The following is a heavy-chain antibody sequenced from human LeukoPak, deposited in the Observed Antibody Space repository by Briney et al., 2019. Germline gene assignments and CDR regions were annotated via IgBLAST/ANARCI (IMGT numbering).Heavy chain of an antibody. Sequence: PSGTLSLTCAVYGGSFSGYYWSWIRQPPGKGLEWIGEINHSGNTNYNPSLKSRVTISVDTSKNQFSLKLSSVTAADTAVYYCARGPGGFWSGYPSGYFDYWGQGTLVTVSS. D-gene: IGHD3-3*01. CDR2: INHSGNT. J-gene: IGHJ4*02. CDR3: ARGPGGFWSGYPSGYFDY. CDR1: GGSFSGYY. V-gene: IGHV4-34*01.